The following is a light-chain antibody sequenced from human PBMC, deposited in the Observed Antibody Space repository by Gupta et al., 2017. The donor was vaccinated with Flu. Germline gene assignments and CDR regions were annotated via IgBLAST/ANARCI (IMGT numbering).Light chain of an antibody. CDR1: SSNIGSNN. J-gene: IGLJ1*01. CDR2: RND. CDR3: ATWDATLSGRV. V-gene: IGLV1-47*01. Sequence: SVLSQPPSPSVTPAQRGTISCSESSSNIGSNNVYWYQQLPGTAPKLLIYRNDQRPSGVPDRFSGSKSGTSGSLAISGLRSEDEADYYCATWDATLSGRVFGTGTKVTVL.